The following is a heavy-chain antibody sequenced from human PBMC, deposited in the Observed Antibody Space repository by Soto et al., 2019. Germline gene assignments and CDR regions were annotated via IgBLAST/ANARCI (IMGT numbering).Heavy chain of an antibody. CDR3: ASGLEPQLRDYGGNSGGSDY. CDR2: ISSSSSYI. CDR1: GFTFSSYS. Sequence: PGGSPRLSCAASGFTFSSYSMNWVRQAPGKGLEWVSSISSSSSYIYYADSVKGRFTISRDNAKNSLYLQMNSLRAEDTAVYYCASGLEPQLRDYGGNSGGSDYWGPGTLVTVSS. D-gene: IGHD4-17*01. J-gene: IGHJ4*02. V-gene: IGHV3-21*01.